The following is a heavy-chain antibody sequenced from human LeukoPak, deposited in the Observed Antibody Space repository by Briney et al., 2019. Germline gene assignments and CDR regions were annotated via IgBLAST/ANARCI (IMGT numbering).Heavy chain of an antibody. J-gene: IGHJ6*02. D-gene: IGHD1-1*01. V-gene: IGHV3-48*03. CDR3: ARDQETTAYYDYGIDV. Sequence: GGTLSLSCAVSGFTHSGYEMNWVRQAPGKGLEWVSYISSSCSTIHYADSVKGRFTNSRDNAKNSLYLQMNSLRAEDTAVYYCARDQETTAYYDYGIDVWGQGTTVTVFS. CDR1: GFTHSGYE. CDR2: ISSSCSTI.